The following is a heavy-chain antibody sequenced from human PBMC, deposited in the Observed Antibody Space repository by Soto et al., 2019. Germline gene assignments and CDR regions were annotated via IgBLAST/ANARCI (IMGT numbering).Heavy chain of an antibody. CDR2: ISAYNGNT. D-gene: IGHD3-10*01. CDR3: ARDKAPMVRHDY. Sequence: ASVKVSCKASGYTFTSYVISWVRQAPGQGLEWMGWISAYNGNTNYAQKLQGRVTMTTDTSTSTAYMELRSLRSDDTAVYYYARDKAPMVRHDYWGQGTLVTVSS. CDR1: GYTFTSYV. J-gene: IGHJ4*02. V-gene: IGHV1-18*01.